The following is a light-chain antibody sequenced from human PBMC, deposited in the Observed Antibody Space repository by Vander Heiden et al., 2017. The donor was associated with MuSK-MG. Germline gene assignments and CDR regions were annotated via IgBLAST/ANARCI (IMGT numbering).Light chain of an antibody. J-gene: IGLJ2*01. CDR1: SSDVGSYNF. V-gene: IGLV2-23*01. Sequence: QSALTQPAPVSGSPGQSITISCTGTSSDVGSYNFVSWYQQHPGKAPKLMIYEGSKRPSGVSNRFSGSKSGNTASLTISGLQAEDEADYFCCSYAGTSTVFGGGTKLTVL. CDR3: CSYAGTSTV. CDR2: EGS.